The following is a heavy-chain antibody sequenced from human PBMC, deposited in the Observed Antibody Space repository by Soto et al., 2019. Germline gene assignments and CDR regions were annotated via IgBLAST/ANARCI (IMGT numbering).Heavy chain of an antibody. J-gene: IGHJ4*02. Sequence: SETLSLTCTVSGGFVSSGSYYWSWIRQPPGKGLEWIGYIYYSGSTNYNPSLKSRVTISIDTSKNQISLELSSVTAADTAVYYCATLSKWTSGYWGQGILVTVSS. D-gene: IGHD1-26*01. CDR1: GGFVSSGSYY. V-gene: IGHV4-61*01. CDR3: ATLSKWTSGY. CDR2: IYYSGST.